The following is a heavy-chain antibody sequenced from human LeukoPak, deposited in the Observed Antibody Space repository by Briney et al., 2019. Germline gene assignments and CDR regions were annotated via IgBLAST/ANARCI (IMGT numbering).Heavy chain of an antibody. D-gene: IGHD1-1*01. V-gene: IGHV3-30*18. CDR3: AKDAGTTSWFRNAFDI. CDR2: ISYDGSNK. CDR1: GLTFSSYG. J-gene: IGHJ3*02. Sequence: GGSLRLSCAASGLTFSSYGMHWVRQAPGQGLEWVAVISYDGSNKYYADSVKGRFTISRDNSKNTLYLQMNSLRAEDTAVYYCAKDAGTTSWFRNAFDIWGQGTMVTVSS.